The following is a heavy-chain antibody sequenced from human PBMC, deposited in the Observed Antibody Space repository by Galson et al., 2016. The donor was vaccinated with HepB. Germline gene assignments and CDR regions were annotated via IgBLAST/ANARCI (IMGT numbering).Heavy chain of an antibody. J-gene: IGHJ6*02. D-gene: IGHD6-13*01. CDR1: GYNFSNYW. Sequence: QSGAEVKKPGESLKISCQGSGYNFSNYWIGWVRHMPGKGLEWMGIIDPGDSETKYSPSFKGQVTFSADKSINTAYLQWSSLKASDTAMYYCGRHRRPLMVPLGMDVWGQGTTVSVSS. CDR3: GRHRRPLMVPLGMDV. CDR2: IDPGDSET. V-gene: IGHV5-51*01.